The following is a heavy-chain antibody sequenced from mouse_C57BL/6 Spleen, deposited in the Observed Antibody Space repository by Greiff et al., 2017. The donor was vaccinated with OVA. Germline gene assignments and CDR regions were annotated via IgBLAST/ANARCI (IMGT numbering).Heavy chain of an antibody. J-gene: IGHJ2*01. D-gene: IGHD1-1*01. CDR1: GYAFSSYW. V-gene: IGHV1-80*01. CDR3: ARLDYYGSSYNY. Sequence: QVQLQQSGAELVKPGASVKISCKASGYAFSSYWMNWVKQRPGKGLEWIGQIYPGDGDTNYNGKFKGKATLTADKSSSTAYMQLSSLTSEDSAVYFCARLDYYGSSYNYWGKGTTLTVSS. CDR2: IYPGDGDT.